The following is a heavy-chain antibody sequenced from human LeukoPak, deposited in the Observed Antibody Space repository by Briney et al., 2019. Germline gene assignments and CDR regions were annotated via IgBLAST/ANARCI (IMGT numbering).Heavy chain of an antibody. J-gene: IGHJ6*02. CDR1: GFTFSSYA. D-gene: IGHD3-10*01. CDR2: ISSNGGST. V-gene: IGHV3-64*01. Sequence: PGGSLRLSCAASGFTFSSYAMHWVRQAPGKGLEYVSAISSNGGSTYYANSVKGRFTISRDNSKNTLYLQMGNLRAEDMAVYYCARDLRITMVRGEAGYYYGMDVWGQGTMVTVSS. CDR3: ARDLRITMVRGEAGYYYGMDV.